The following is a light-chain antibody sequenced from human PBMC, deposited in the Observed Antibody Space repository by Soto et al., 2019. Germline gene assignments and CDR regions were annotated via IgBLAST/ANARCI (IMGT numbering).Light chain of an antibody. Sequence: QSVLTQPPSASGTPGQRVTISCSGSSSNVGSNHVHWYQQLPGTAPKLLLSDNDQRPSGVPDRFSGSKSGTSASLAISGLRSEDEADYYCSSYTSISTYVFGTGTKVTVL. CDR1: SSNVGSNH. CDR2: DND. J-gene: IGLJ1*01. V-gene: IGLV1-47*02. CDR3: SSYTSISTYV.